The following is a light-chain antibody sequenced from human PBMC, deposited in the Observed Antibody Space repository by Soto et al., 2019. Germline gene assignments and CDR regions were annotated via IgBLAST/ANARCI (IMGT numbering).Light chain of an antibody. J-gene: IGKJ5*01. CDR3: QQYNDWPRIT. CDR2: GAS. V-gene: IGKV3-15*01. Sequence: EIVMTQSPATLSVSPGERATLSCRASQSVSRYLAWYQQKPGQAPRLLIYGASTRATDIPARFSGSGSGTEFTLTITSLQSEDFAVYYCQQYNDWPRITFGQGTRL. CDR1: QSVSRY.